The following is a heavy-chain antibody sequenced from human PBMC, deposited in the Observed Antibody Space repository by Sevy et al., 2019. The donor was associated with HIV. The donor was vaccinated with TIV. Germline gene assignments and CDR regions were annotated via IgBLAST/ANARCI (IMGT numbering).Heavy chain of an antibody. V-gene: IGHV3-7*03. CDR1: GFTFSSYW. Sequence: GGSLRLSCAASGFTFSSYWMSWVRQAPGKGLEWVANIKQDGSEKYYVDSVKGRFTISRDNAKNSLYLQMNSLRAEDMSVYYCARGGAIDCSGGSCYDFDYWGQGTLVTVSS. J-gene: IGHJ4*02. D-gene: IGHD2-15*01. CDR3: ARGGAIDCSGGSCYDFDY. CDR2: IKQDGSEK.